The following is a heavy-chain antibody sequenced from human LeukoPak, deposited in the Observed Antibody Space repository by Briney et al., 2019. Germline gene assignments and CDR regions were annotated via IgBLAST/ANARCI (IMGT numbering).Heavy chain of an antibody. CDR1: GFTFSSYA. CDR2: ISGSGGST. CDR3: ARGDHPDSGSYVNPGKFARARGY. Sequence: PGGSLRLSCAASGFTFSSYAMSWVRQAPGKGLEWVSAISGSGGSTYYADSVKGRFTISRDNSKNTLYLQMNSLRAEDTAVYYCARGDHPDSGSYVNPGKFARARGYWGQGTLVTVSS. J-gene: IGHJ4*02. D-gene: IGHD1-26*01. V-gene: IGHV3-23*01.